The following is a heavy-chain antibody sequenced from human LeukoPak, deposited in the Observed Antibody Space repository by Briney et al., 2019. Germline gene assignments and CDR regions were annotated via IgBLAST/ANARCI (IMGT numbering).Heavy chain of an antibody. Sequence: SETLSLTCTVSGGSIGSYYWSWIRQPPGKGLEWIGYIYTSGSTNYNPSLKSRVTISVDTSKNQFSLKLSSVTAADTAVYYCARASGDFSWFDPWGQGTLVTVSS. V-gene: IGHV4-4*09. CDR2: IYTSGST. CDR3: ARASGDFSWFDP. J-gene: IGHJ5*02. CDR1: GGSIGSYY. D-gene: IGHD2-21*02.